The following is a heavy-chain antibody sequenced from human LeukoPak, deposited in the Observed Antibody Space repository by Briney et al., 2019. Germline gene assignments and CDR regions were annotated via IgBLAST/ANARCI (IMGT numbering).Heavy chain of an antibody. V-gene: IGHV3-53*01. Sequence: GGSLRLSCAASGFTVSSNYMSWVRQAPGKGLEWVSVIYSGGSTYYADSVKGRFTISRDNSKNTLYLQMNSLRAEDTAVYYCAKDPLYDSSGYYYNYWGQGTLVTVSS. D-gene: IGHD3-22*01. CDR2: IYSGGST. J-gene: IGHJ4*02. CDR3: AKDPLYDSSGYYYNY. CDR1: GFTVSSNY.